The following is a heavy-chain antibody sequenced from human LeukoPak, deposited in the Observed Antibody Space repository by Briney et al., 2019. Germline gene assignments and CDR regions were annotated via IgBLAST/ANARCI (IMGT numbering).Heavy chain of an antibody. J-gene: IGHJ4*02. CDR1: RGSISSYY. Sequence: SETLSLTCTVSRGSISSYYWSWIRQPPGQGLEWIGYIYYSWSTDYNPSLKSRVNISVDTSKNQFSLKLSSVTAADTAVYFCARVRVSSGSHPWYFDYWGQGTLVTVSS. V-gene: IGHV4-59*01. CDR2: IYYSWST. CDR3: ARVRVSSGSHPWYFDY. D-gene: IGHD3-22*01.